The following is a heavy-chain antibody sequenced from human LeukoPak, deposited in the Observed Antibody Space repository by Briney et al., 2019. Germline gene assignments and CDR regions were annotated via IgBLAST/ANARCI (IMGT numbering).Heavy chain of an antibody. J-gene: IGHJ5*02. CDR2: IIPSLGIA. Sequence: SVAVSCKASGGTFSSYAISWVRQAPGQGLEWMGRIIPSLGIANYAQKFQGRVTITADKSTSTAYMELSSLRSEDTAVYYCAGITGTNPLGMVFDPWGQGTLVSVSS. D-gene: IGHD1-7*01. V-gene: IGHV1-69*04. CDR3: AGITGTNPLGMVFDP. CDR1: GGTFSSYA.